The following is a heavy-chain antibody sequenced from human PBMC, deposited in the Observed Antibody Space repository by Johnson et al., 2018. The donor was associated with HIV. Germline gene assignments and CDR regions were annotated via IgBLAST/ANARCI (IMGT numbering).Heavy chain of an antibody. CDR3: AKSIAAAGTNAFDI. Sequence: VQLVESGGGLVQPGGSLRLSCAASGFTVSSNYMSWVRQAPGKGLESVSVVYSGGTTHYADSVKGRSTISRDNSKNTLYLQMNSLRAEDTAVYYCAKSIAAAGTNAFDIWGQGTMVTVSS. D-gene: IGHD6-13*01. V-gene: IGHV3-66*02. CDR1: GFTVSSNY. CDR2: VYSGGTT. J-gene: IGHJ3*02.